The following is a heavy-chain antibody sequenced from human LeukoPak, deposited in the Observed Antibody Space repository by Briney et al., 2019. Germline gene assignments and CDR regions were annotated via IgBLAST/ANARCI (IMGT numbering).Heavy chain of an antibody. V-gene: IGHV1-69*05. CDR2: IIPIFGTA. CDR3: ARGPPLAATYTYYYYYYMDV. CDR1: GGTFSSYA. J-gene: IGHJ6*03. D-gene: IGHD6-25*01. Sequence: SVKVSCKASGGTFSSYAISWVRQAPGQGLEWMGGIIPIFGTANYAQKFQGRVTITTDESTSTAYMELSSLRSEDTAVYYCARGPPLAATYTYYYYYYMDVWGKGTTVTVSS.